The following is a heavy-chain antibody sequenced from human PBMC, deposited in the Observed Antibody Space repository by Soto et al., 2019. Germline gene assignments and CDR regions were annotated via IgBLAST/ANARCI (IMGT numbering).Heavy chain of an antibody. CDR1: GGSISSSSYY. Sequence: SETLSLTCTVSGGSISSSSYYWGWIRQPPGKGLEWIGSIYYSGSTYYNPSLKSRVTISVDTSKNQFSLKLSSVTAADTAVYYCAGDIAVAAEGFDYWGQGTLVTVSS. CDR3: AGDIAVAAEGFDY. V-gene: IGHV4-39*02. J-gene: IGHJ4*02. CDR2: IYYSGST. D-gene: IGHD6-19*01.